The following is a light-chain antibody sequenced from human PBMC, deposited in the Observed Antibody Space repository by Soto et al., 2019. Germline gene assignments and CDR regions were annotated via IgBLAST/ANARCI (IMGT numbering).Light chain of an antibody. CDR3: QQYYSYPPT. CDR1: QGISSY. V-gene: IGKV1-8*01. Sequence: AIRMTQSPSSFSASTGDRVTITCRSRQGISSYLAWYQQKPGKAPKLLIYAASPLQSGVPSRFSGSGSGTDFTLTISCLQTEDFANYYCQQYYSYPPTFGQGTKVEIK. CDR2: AAS. J-gene: IGKJ1*01.